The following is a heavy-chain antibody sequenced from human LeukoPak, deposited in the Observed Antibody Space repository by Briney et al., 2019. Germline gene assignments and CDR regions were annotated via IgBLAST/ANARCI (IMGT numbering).Heavy chain of an antibody. CDR1: GFTFSSNW. J-gene: IGHJ4*02. V-gene: IGHV3-74*01. Sequence: GGPLRLSCAASGFTFSSNWMHWVRQAPGKGLVWVSRINEDGSTTNYADSVKGRSTIFRDNAKNTLYLQMNSLRAEDTAVYYCVRDLGGRSGHWGQGTLVTVSS. D-gene: IGHD1-26*01. CDR3: VRDLGGRSGH. CDR2: INEDGSTT.